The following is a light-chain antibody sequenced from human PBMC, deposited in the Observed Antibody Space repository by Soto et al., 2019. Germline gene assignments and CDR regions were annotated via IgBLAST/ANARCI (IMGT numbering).Light chain of an antibody. J-gene: IGKJ1*01. V-gene: IGKV1-5*01. CDR3: QLYNSYSGT. CDR1: QSISSW. CDR2: DAY. Sequence: DIQMTQSPSTLSASVGDTVTITCRASQSISSWLAWYQQKPGRAPKLLIFDAYSLESGGPSRFSGSGSGTEFTLTISSLQPDDFATYYCQLYNSYSGTFGQGTQVEIK.